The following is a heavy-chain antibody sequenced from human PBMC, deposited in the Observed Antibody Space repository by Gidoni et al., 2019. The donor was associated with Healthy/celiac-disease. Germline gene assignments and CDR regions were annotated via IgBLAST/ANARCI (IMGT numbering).Heavy chain of an antibody. D-gene: IGHD6-13*01. CDR2: IYYSGST. Sequence: QLQLQESGPGLVKPSETLSLTCTVSGGSISSSSYYWGWIRQPPGKGLEWIGSIYYSGSTYYNPSLKSRVTISVDTSKNQFSLKLSSVTAADTAVYYCATKQQLNRIDPWGQGTLVTVSS. J-gene: IGHJ5*02. CDR3: ATKQQLNRIDP. CDR1: GGSISSSSYY. V-gene: IGHV4-39*01.